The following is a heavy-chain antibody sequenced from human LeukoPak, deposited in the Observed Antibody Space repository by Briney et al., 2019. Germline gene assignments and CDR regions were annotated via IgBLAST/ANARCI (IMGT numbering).Heavy chain of an antibody. CDR1: GFTFSDYY. Sequence: GGSLRLSCAASGFTFSDYYMSWIRQAPGKGLEWVSYTSISGSTIYYADSMKGRFTISRDNAKNSLYLQMNSLRAEDTAVYYCARVMRIAAADTNWFDPWGQGILVTVSS. D-gene: IGHD6-13*01. J-gene: IGHJ5*02. CDR3: ARVMRIAAADTNWFDP. V-gene: IGHV3-11*01. CDR2: TSISGSTI.